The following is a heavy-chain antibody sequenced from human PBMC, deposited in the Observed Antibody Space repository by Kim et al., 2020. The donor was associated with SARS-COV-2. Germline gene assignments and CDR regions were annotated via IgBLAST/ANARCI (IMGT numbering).Heavy chain of an antibody. CDR1: GFTFSSYG. CDR3: AKVAWGGDAFDI. J-gene: IGHJ3*02. CDR2: IWYDGSNK. D-gene: IGHD3-16*01. Sequence: GGSLRLSCAASGFTFSSYGMHWVRQAPGKGLEWVAVIWYDGSNKYYADSVKGRFTISRDNSKNTLYLQMNSLRAEDTAVYYCAKVAWGGDAFDIWGQGTMVTVSS. V-gene: IGHV3-33*06.